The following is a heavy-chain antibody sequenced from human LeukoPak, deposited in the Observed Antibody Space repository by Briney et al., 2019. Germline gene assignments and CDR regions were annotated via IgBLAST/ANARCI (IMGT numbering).Heavy chain of an antibody. CDR1: GFTVSNNY. Sequence: GGSLRLSCAVSGFTVSNNYMSWVRQAPGKGLEWVSHIYSGGDTYHADSVKGRFTISRDHSKNMVYLQMNDLRVEDTAVYYCARDTGLWWGQGTLVTVSS. V-gene: IGHV3-53*01. D-gene: IGHD2-21*01. J-gene: IGHJ4*02. CDR2: IYSGGDT. CDR3: ARDTGLW.